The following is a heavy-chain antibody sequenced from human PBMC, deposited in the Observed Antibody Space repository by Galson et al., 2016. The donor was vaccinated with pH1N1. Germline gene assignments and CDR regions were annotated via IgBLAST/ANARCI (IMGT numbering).Heavy chain of an antibody. CDR2: ISWNSGNI. CDR1: GFTFDDYA. D-gene: IGHD6-13*01. CDR3: AKDTFTSSWSPTLDY. J-gene: IGHJ4*02. V-gene: IGHV3-9*01. Sequence: SLRLSCAASGFTFDDYAMHGVRQAPGKGLEWVSGISWNSGNIGYADSVKGRFTISRDNAKNSLYLQMNSLRAEDTALYYCAKDTFTSSWSPTLDYWGQGTLVTVSS.